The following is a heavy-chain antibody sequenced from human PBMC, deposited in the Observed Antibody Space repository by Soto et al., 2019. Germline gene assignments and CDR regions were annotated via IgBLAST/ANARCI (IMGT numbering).Heavy chain of an antibody. CDR2: INAGNGNT. CDR3: ARWRVSSGYDAAHINSYYYYGMDV. Sequence: ASVKVSCKASGYTFTSYAMHWVRQAPGQRLEWMGWINAGNGNTKYSQKFQGRVTITRDTSASTAYMELSSLRSEDTAVYYCARWRVSSGYDAAHINSYYYYGMDVWGQGTTVTVS. D-gene: IGHD5-12*01. J-gene: IGHJ6*02. CDR1: GYTFTSYA. V-gene: IGHV1-3*01.